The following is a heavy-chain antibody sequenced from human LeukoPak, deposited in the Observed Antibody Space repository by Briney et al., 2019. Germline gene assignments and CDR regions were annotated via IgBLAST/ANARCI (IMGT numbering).Heavy chain of an antibody. J-gene: IGHJ4*02. Sequence: GSSVKVSCKASGGTFSSYTISWVRQAPGQGLEWMGRIIPILGIANYAQKFQGRVTITADKSTSTAYMELSSLRSEDTAVYYCARSDGWFGGALLEYVYWGQGTLVTVSS. V-gene: IGHV1-69*02. CDR2: IIPILGIA. CDR3: ARSDGWFGGALLEYVY. D-gene: IGHD3-10*01. CDR1: GGTFSSYT.